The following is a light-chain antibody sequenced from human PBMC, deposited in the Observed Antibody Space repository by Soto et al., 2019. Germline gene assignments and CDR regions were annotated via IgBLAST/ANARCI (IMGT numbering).Light chain of an antibody. V-gene: IGKV1-39*01. J-gene: IGKJ1*01. Sequence: DIQVTQSPSSLSASIGDRVTITCRASQTIGNYLNWYQQKQGKAPKLLVYDASSLQSGVPSRFSGSGSGTDSTLTISSLQPEDFATYYCQQSDSTPRTFGQGTKVDVK. CDR2: DAS. CDR1: QTIGNY. CDR3: QQSDSTPRT.